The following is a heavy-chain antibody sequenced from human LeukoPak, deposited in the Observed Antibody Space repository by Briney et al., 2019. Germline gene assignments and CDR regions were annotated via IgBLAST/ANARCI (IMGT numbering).Heavy chain of an antibody. CDR1: GFTFSSYA. J-gene: IGHJ4*02. CDR2: ISGSGGST. Sequence: GGSLRLSCAASGFTFSSYAMSWVRQAPGKGLEWVSAISGSGGSTYYADSVKGRFTISRDNSKNTLYLQMNSLRAEDTAVYYCAKESSSWYKNSLLAQPHQYYFDYWGQGTLVTVSS. D-gene: IGHD6-13*01. CDR3: AKESSSWYKNSLLAQPHQYYFDY. V-gene: IGHV3-23*01.